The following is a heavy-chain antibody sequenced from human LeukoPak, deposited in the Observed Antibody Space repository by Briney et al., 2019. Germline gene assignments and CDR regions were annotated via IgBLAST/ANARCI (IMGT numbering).Heavy chain of an antibody. Sequence: SETLSLTCAVYGGSFSGYYWSWIRQPPGKGLEWIGEINQSGSTNYNPSLKSRVTISMDTSKNQFSLKLSSVTAADTAVYYCARAHYVTAPPAGGLWGQGTLVTVSS. V-gene: IGHV4-34*01. J-gene: IGHJ4*02. CDR1: GGSFSGYY. CDR3: ARAHYVTAPPAGGL. D-gene: IGHD3-10*02. CDR2: INQSGST.